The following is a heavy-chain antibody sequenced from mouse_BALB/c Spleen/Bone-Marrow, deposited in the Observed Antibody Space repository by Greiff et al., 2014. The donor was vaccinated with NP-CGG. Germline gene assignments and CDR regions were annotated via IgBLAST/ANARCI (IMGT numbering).Heavy chain of an antibody. CDR1: GYSFTVYF. V-gene: IGHV1-20*02. J-gene: IGHJ1*01. Sequence: SVKISYKASGYSFTVYFMNCVVHSLGNRLQWIGRINPYNGDSFYNQKLKGKATLTVDKSSSTAQMERRSLASEDSAVYYCARVTTEWYFDVWGAGNTVTVSS. D-gene: IGHD1-1*01. CDR3: ARVTTEWYFDV. CDR2: INPYNGDS.